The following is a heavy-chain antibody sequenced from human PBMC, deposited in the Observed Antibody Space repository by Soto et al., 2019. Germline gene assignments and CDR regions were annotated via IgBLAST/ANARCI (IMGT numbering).Heavy chain of an antibody. CDR2: ISYDGTNK. CDR1: GFTFSSYG. CDR3: AKPLNWPAYNYGMDV. V-gene: IGHV3-30*18. J-gene: IGHJ6*02. D-gene: IGHD1-1*01. Sequence: GGSLRLSCAASGFTFSSYGMHWVRQAPGKGLEWVAVISYDGTNKYYADSVKGRFTISRDNSKNTLYLQMNSLRAEETAVYYCAKPLNWPAYNYGMDVWGQGTTVTVSS.